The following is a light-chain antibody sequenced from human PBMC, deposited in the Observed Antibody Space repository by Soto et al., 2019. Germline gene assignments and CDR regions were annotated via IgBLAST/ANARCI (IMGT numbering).Light chain of an antibody. CDR1: QSFSSTY. J-gene: IGKJ1*01. Sequence: EIVLTQSPGTLSLSPGERAALSCRASQSFSSTYLAWYQQKPGQAPRLLIYGASSRATGIPDRFSGGGSGTDFSLTISRLDPEDFALYICQQYDASPITFGQGTKVDIK. CDR2: GAS. V-gene: IGKV3-20*01. CDR3: QQYDASPIT.